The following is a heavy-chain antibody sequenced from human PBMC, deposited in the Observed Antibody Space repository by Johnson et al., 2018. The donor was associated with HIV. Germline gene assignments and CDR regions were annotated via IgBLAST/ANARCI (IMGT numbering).Heavy chain of an antibody. V-gene: IGHV3-64*01. CDR3: ARDRAYYDFWSGYPENYDAFDI. D-gene: IGHD3-3*01. Sequence: VQLVESGGDLVQPGGSLRLSCAASGFTFSNYDMHWVRQAPGKGLEYVSAISSNGGSTYYANSVKDMQTRRFTISRDNSKTTLYLQMNSLRAEDTAVYYCARDRAYYDFWSGYPENYDAFDIWGPGTLVTVSS. J-gene: IGHJ3*02. CDR1: GFTFSNYD. CDR2: ISSNGGST.